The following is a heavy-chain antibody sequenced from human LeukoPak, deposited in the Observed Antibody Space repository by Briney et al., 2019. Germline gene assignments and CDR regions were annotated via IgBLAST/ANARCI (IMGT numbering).Heavy chain of an antibody. CDR2: ISGNGAHP. CDR1: EFILSSYA. D-gene: IGHD3-10*01. CDR3: AKGSF. J-gene: IGHJ4*02. V-gene: IGHV3-23*01. Sequence: QTGGSLRLSCEASEFILSSYAMSWVRQAPGKGLEWVSSISGNGAHPYYADSVKGRFTSSRDNSKNTLYLQMNNLRAEDTAAYYCAKGSFWGQGTLVTVSS.